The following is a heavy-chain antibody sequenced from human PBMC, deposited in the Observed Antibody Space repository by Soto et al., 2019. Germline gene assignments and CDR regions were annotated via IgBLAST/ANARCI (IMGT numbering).Heavy chain of an antibody. Sequence: GGSLRLSCAASGFTFSNAWMSWVRQAPGKGLEWVGRIKSKTDGGTTDYAAPVKGRFTISRDDSKNTLYLQMNSLKTEDTAVYYCTTDVLWYSSGWYGSFDYWGQGTLVTVSS. D-gene: IGHD6-19*01. J-gene: IGHJ4*02. CDR1: GFTFSNAW. V-gene: IGHV3-15*01. CDR2: IKSKTDGGTT. CDR3: TTDVLWYSSGWYGSFDY.